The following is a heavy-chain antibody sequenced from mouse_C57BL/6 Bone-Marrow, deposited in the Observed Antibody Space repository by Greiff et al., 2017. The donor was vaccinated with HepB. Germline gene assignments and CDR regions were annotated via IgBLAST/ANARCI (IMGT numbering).Heavy chain of an antibody. Sequence: QVQLLQPGAELVRPGSSVKLSCKASGYTFTSYWMHWVKQRPIQGLEWIGNIDPSDSETHYNQKFKDKATLTVDKSSSTAYMQLSSLTSEDSAVYYCARRDESWFAYWGQGTLVTVSA. CDR2: IDPSDSET. V-gene: IGHV1-52*01. J-gene: IGHJ3*01. CDR1: GYTFTSYW. CDR3: ARRDESWFAY. D-gene: IGHD3-3*01.